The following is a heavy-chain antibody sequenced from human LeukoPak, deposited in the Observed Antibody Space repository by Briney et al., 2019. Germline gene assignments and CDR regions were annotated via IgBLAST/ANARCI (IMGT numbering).Heavy chain of an antibody. J-gene: IGHJ4*02. Sequence: GGSLRLSCAASGFSFSRYWMSWVRQAPVRGLEWVANIKPDGSEKYYVDSVKGRFTISRDNAKNSLYLQMNSLRAEDTAVYYCARDCSSTSCYVDVDYWGQGTLVTVSS. D-gene: IGHD2-2*01. V-gene: IGHV3-7*01. CDR1: GFSFSRYW. CDR3: ARDCSSTSCYVDVDY. CDR2: IKPDGSEK.